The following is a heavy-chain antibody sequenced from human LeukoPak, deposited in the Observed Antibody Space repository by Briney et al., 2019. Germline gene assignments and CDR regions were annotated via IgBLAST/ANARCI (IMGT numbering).Heavy chain of an antibody. CDR2: INPNSGGT. CDR3: ARAATIFGMDGY. D-gene: IGHD3-3*01. J-gene: IGHJ4*02. CDR1: GYTFTGYY. V-gene: IGHV1-2*02. Sequence: EASVKVSCKASGYTFTGYYMHWVRQAPGQGLEWMGWINPNSGGTNYAQKFQGRVTMTRDTSISTAYMELSRLRSDDTAVYYCARAATIFGMDGYWGQGTLVTVSS.